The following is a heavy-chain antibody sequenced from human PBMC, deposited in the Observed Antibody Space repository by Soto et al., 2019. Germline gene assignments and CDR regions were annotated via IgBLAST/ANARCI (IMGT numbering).Heavy chain of an antibody. V-gene: IGHV1-69*01. J-gene: IGHJ6*02. CDR2: IIPIFGTA. CDR3: ARGGGRWLQPYYYYGMDV. Sequence: QVQLVQSGAEVKKPGSSVKVSCKDSGGTFSSYAISWVRQAPGQGLEWMGGIIPIFGTANYAQKFQGRVTITADESTSTAYMELSSLRSDDTAVYYCARGGGRWLQPYYYYGMDVWGQGTTVTVSS. D-gene: IGHD1-26*01. CDR1: GGTFSSYA.